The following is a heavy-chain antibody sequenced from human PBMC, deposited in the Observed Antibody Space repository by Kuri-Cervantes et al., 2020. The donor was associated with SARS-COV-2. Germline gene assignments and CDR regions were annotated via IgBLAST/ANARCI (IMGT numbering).Heavy chain of an antibody. CDR2: ISWNSGSI. CDR1: GFTFDDYA. V-gene: IGHV3-9*01. CDR3: AKEGPSVGWFDP. Sequence: SLKISFAASGFTFDDYAMHWVRQAPGKGLEWVSGISWNSGSIGYADSVKGRFTISRDNAKNSLYLQMNSLRAEDTALYYCAKEGPSVGWFDPWGQGTLVTVSS. J-gene: IGHJ5*02.